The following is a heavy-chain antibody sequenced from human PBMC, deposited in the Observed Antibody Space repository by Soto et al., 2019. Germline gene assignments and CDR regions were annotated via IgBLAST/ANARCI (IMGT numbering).Heavy chain of an antibody. CDR3: ARVNGYSSSWYYFDY. J-gene: IGHJ4*02. CDR1: GYTFTSYG. Sequence: GASVKVSCKASGYTFTSYGISWVRQAPGQGLEWMGWISAYNGNTNYAQKLQGRVTMTTDTSTSTAYMELRSLRSDDTAVYYCARVNGYSSSWYYFDYWGQGTLVTVSS. V-gene: IGHV1-18*01. D-gene: IGHD6-13*01. CDR2: ISAYNGNT.